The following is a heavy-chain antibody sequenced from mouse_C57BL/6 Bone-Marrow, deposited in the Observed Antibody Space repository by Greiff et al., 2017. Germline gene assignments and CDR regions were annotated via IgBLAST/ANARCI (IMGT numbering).Heavy chain of an antibody. CDR3: RVYGNPYSYAMDY. D-gene: IGHD2-1*01. CDR1: GYSITSGYY. CDR2: ISYDGSN. V-gene: IGHV3-6*01. J-gene: IGHJ4*01. Sequence: EVHLVESGPGLVKPSQSLSLTCSVTGYSITSGYYWNWIRQFPGNKLEWMGYISYDGSNNYNPSLKNRISITRDTSTNQFFLKLTSVTTEDTATYYGRVYGNPYSYAMDYWGQGTSVTVSS.